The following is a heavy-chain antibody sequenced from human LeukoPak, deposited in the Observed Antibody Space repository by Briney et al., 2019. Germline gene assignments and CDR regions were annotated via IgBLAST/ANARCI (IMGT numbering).Heavy chain of an antibody. CDR1: GGSISSSSYY. D-gene: IGHD3-16*01. CDR3: AGRRPGPNIMITSLNWFDP. CDR2: IYYSGST. V-gene: IGHV4-39*01. J-gene: IGHJ5*02. Sequence: SETLSLTCTVSGGSISSSSYYWGWIRQPPGKGLEWIGSIYYSGSTYYNPSLKSRVTISVDTSKNQFSLKLSSVTAADTAVYYCAGRRPGPNIMITSLNWFDPWGQGTLVTVSS.